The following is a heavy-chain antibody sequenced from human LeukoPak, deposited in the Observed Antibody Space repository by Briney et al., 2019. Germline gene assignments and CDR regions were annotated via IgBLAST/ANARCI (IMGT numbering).Heavy chain of an antibody. CDR3: AKGLYCSGGSCYNYFDY. V-gene: IGHV3-30*18. CDR1: GFTFSNYG. J-gene: IGHJ4*02. Sequence: GGSLRLSCAASGFTFSNYGMHWVRQAPGKGLEWVAVISYDGSNKYYTDSVKGRFTISRDNSKNTLYLQMNSLRAEDTAVYYCAKGLYCSGGSCYNYFDYWGQGTLVTVSS. D-gene: IGHD2-15*01. CDR2: ISYDGSNK.